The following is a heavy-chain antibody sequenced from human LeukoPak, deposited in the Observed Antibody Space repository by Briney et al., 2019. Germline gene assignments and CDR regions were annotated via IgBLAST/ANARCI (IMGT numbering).Heavy chain of an antibody. J-gene: IGHJ4*02. CDR3: ASAAGAYDN. CDR2: ISSSGSYK. V-gene: IGHV3-21*01. Sequence: GGSLRLSCAASGFTFSSYSMNWVRQAPGKGLEWVSSISSSGSYKYYADSVKGRFTISRDNAKNSLYLQMNSLRAEDTAVYYCASAAGAYDNWGQGTLVTVSS. CDR1: GFTFSSYS. D-gene: IGHD6-13*01.